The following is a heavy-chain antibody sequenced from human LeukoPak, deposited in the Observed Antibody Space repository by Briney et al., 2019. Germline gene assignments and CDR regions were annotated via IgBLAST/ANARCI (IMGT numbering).Heavy chain of an antibody. V-gene: IGHV4-38-2*01. CDR1: GYSISSGYY. D-gene: IGHD1-26*01. CDR2: IYHSGST. J-gene: IGHJ4*02. Sequence: PSETLSLTCAVSGYSISSGYYWGCIRQPPGKGLDWIGSIYHSGSTYYNPSLKSRVTISVDTSKNQFSLKLSSVTAADTAVYYCARHGWELRKYFDYWGQGTLVTVSS. CDR3: ARHGWELRKYFDY.